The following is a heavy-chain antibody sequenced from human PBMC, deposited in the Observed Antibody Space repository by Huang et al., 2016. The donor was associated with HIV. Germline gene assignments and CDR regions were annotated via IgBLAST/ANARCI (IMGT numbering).Heavy chain of an antibody. CDR3: AKESRWFSSFDH. CDR2: ISYDGRNQ. J-gene: IGHJ4*02. CDR1: GFTFSGFG. D-gene: IGHD2-15*01. V-gene: IGHV3-30*18. Sequence: QVQLVESGGGVVQPGTSLRLSCAASGFTFSGFGMHWVRQAAGKGLEWVAVISYDGRNQFYAGSVKGRFTSSRDNSDNTLYLQMNSLRTDDTALYYCAKESRWFSSFDHWGQGELVSVSS.